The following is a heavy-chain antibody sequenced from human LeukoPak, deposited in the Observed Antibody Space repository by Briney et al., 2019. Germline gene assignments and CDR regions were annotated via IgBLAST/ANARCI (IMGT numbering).Heavy chain of an antibody. CDR2: INPNSGGT. J-gene: IGHJ5*02. CDR3: ARETYYDFWSQFDP. Sequence: ASVKVSCKASGYTFTGYYMHWVRQAPGQGLEWMGWINPNSGGTNYAQKFQGRVTMTRDTSISTAYMELSRLRSDDTAMYYCARETYYDFWSQFDPWGQGTLVTVSS. V-gene: IGHV1-2*02. CDR1: GYTFTGYY. D-gene: IGHD3-3*01.